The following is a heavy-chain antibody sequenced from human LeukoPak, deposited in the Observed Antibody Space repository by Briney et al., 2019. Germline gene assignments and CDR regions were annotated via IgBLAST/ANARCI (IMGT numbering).Heavy chain of an antibody. V-gene: IGHV4-39*01. Sequence: SETLSLTCTVSGGSISSSSYYWGWVRQLPGKGLEWIGSIYYSGSTYYNPSLKSRVTISVGTSKNQFSLKLSSVTAADTAVYYCARHALGSFDYWGQGTLVTVSS. D-gene: IGHD1-26*01. CDR1: GGSISSSSYY. J-gene: IGHJ4*02. CDR3: ARHALGSFDY. CDR2: IYYSGST.